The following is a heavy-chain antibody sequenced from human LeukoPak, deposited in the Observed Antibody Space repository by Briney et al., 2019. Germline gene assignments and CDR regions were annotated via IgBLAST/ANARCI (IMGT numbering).Heavy chain of an antibody. CDR1: GYTFTGYY. Sequence: ASVKVSCKASGYTFTGYYMHWVRQAPGQGLEWMGWINPNSGGTNYAQKFQGRVTMTRDTSISTAYMELSRLRSDDTAVYYCARDVGYSSGWHLYYFDYWGQGTLVTVSS. D-gene: IGHD6-19*01. V-gene: IGHV1-2*02. CDR2: INPNSGGT. J-gene: IGHJ4*02. CDR3: ARDVGYSSGWHLYYFDY.